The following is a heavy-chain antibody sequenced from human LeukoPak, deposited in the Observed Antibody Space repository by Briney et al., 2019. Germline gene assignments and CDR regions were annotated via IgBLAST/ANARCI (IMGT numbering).Heavy chain of an antibody. V-gene: IGHV1-2*06. CDR2: INPNSGGT. Sequence: GASVKVSCKASGYTFTGYYMHWVRQAPGQGLEWMGRINPNSGGTNYAQKFQGRVTMTRDTSISKAYMELSRLRSDDTAVYYCARDLVPYCSSTSCYESSYWGQGTLVSVSS. J-gene: IGHJ4*02. CDR3: ARDLVPYCSSTSCYESSY. CDR1: GYTFTGYY. D-gene: IGHD2-2*01.